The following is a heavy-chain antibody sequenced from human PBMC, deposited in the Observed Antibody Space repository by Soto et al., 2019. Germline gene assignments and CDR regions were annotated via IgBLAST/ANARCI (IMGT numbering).Heavy chain of an antibody. V-gene: IGHV2-5*02. J-gene: IGHJ6*02. CDR2: LYWDGDK. CDR3: AHSRCGGDCPRSYSSHYYHGMDV. D-gene: IGHD2-21*02. Sequence: QITLKESGPTLVKPTQTLTLTCTISGFSLNTGGLAVCWIRQPPGKPLEWLALLYWDGDKRYSPALKSRLSITKDTSNNQVVLTMTNMDPVDTATYSCAHSRCGGDCPRSYSSHYYHGMDVWGQGTTVTVSS. CDR1: GFSLNTGGLA.